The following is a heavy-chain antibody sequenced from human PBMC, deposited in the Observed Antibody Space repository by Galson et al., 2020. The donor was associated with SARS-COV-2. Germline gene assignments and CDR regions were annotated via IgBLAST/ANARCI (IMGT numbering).Heavy chain of an antibody. CDR3: ARAIGPREYLDK. V-gene: IGHV4-38-2*02. CDR1: GDSIARGFY. D-gene: IGHD2-8*01. CDR2: VYFNGKT. J-gene: IGHJ4*02. Sequence: SETLSLTCTVSGDSIARGFYWSWIRQAPGKGLEWIGNVYFNGKTFYNPSLKSRVSITIDTSKNQFSLSLSATTAADSAVYFCARAIGPREYLDKWGQGTLVPVSS.